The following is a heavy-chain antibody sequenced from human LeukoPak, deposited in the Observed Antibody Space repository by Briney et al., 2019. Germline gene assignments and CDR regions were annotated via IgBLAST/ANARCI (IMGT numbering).Heavy chain of an antibody. J-gene: IGHJ4*02. V-gene: IGHV1-2*02. D-gene: IGHD6-13*01. CDR3: AREERAAAAGTSNFDY. CDR2: INPNSGGT. CDR1: GYTFTGYY. Sequence: ASVKVSCKASGYTFTGYYMHWVRQAPGQGVEWMGWINPNSGGTNYAQKFRGRVTMTRDTSISTAYMELSRLRSDDTAVYYCAREERAAAAGTSNFDYWGQGTLVTVSS.